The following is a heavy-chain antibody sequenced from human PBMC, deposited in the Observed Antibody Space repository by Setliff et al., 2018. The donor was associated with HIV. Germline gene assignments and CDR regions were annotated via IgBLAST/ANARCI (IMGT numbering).Heavy chain of an antibody. Sequence: ASVKVSCKASGYTFTSYDINWVRQATGQGLEWMGWISAYNGNTNYAQKLQGRVTMTTDTSPSTTYLALSCLKLEDTAVYYCARGGWGFMSSLGLDWSPPPQYYYMDVWGKGTTVTVSS. V-gene: IGHV1-18*01. J-gene: IGHJ6*03. D-gene: IGHD3-16*01. CDR1: GYTFTSYD. CDR2: ISAYNGNT. CDR3: ARGGWGFMSSLGLDWSPPPQYYYMDV.